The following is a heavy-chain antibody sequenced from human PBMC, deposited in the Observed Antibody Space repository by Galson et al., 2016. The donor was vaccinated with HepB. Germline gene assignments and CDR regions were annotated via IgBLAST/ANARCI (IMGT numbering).Heavy chain of an antibody. D-gene: IGHD5-12*01. Sequence: SLRLSCAASGFTFNYFGMHWVRQAPGKVLEWVAVISPDGNYRSYGDSVKGRFTVSRDNSNKTVYLHLNSLTPEDTAVFYCAKEVAPHTTTYYYGLDVWGQGTAVIVSS. CDR3: AKEVAPHTTTYYYGLDV. CDR1: GFTFNYFG. J-gene: IGHJ6*02. V-gene: IGHV3-30*18. CDR2: ISPDGNYR.